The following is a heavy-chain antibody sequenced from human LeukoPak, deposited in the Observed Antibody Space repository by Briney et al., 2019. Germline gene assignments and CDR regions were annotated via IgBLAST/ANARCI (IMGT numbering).Heavy chain of an antibody. D-gene: IGHD3-3*01. J-gene: IGHJ4*02. CDR3: ARGGDYDFWSGPGGLDY. CDR2: IYTSGST. CDR1: GGSISSGSYY. Sequence: SQTLSLTCTVSGGSISSGSYYWSWIRQPAGKGLEWIGRIYTSGSTNYNPSLKSRVTISVDTSKNQFSLKLSSVTAADTAVYYCARGGDYDFWSGPGGLDYWGQGTLVTVSS. V-gene: IGHV4-61*02.